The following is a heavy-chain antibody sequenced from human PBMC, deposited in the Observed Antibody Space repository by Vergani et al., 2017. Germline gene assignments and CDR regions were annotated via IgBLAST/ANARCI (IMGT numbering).Heavy chain of an antibody. V-gene: IGHV4-61*02. J-gene: IGHJ6*03. CDR1: GGSISSGSYY. Sequence: QVQLQESGPGLVKPSQTLSLTCTVSGGSISSGSYYCSWIRQPAGKGLEWIGRIYTSGSTNYNPSLKSRVTMSVDTSKNQFSLKLSSVTAADTAVYYCARDASPGRPYYYMDVWGKGTTVTVSS. D-gene: IGHD2-2*01. CDR2: IYTSGST. CDR3: ARDASPGRPYYYMDV.